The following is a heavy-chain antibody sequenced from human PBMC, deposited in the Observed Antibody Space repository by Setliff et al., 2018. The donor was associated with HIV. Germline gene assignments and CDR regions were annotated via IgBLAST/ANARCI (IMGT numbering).Heavy chain of an antibody. CDR3: ARRGDSYYYMDV. V-gene: IGHV1-69*10. CDR2: IIPFLRVI. J-gene: IGHJ6*03. D-gene: IGHD7-27*01. CDR1: GGTFNINA. Sequence: SVKVSCKASGGTFNINAVTWVRQAPGQGLEWMGGIIPFLRVINYAQKFQGRVTISTDESMGTAYMELSSLRYDDTAVYYCARRGDSYYYMDVWGKGTTVTVSS.